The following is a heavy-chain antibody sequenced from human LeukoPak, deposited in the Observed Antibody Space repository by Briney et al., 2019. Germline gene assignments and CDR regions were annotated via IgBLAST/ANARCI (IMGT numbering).Heavy chain of an antibody. J-gene: IGHJ4*02. V-gene: IGHV1-2*02. D-gene: IGHD5-24*01. Sequence: ASVKVSCKASGYTFTSYAIHWVRQAPGQGLEWMGWITPSGGTNYPQKFQDRVAITWDTYITTAYMDLSRLTSDDTSVYYCARDRYGDGFAHLDCWGQGSLVTVSS. CDR1: GYTFTSYA. CDR2: ITPSGGT. CDR3: ARDRYGDGFAHLDC.